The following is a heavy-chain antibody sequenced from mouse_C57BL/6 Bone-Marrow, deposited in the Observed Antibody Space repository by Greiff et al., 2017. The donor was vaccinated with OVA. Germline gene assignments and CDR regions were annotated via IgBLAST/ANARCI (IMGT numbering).Heavy chain of an antibody. CDR1: GFTFSSYG. D-gene: IGHD2-3*01. Sequence: DVHLVESGGDLVKPGGSLKLSCAASGFTFSSYGMSWVRQTPDKRLEWVATISSGGSYTYYPDSVKGRFTISRDNAKNTLYLQMSSLKSEDTAMYYCARWGWLLRMDYWGQGTSVTVSS. CDR3: ARWGWLLRMDY. J-gene: IGHJ4*01. V-gene: IGHV5-6*01. CDR2: ISSGGSYT.